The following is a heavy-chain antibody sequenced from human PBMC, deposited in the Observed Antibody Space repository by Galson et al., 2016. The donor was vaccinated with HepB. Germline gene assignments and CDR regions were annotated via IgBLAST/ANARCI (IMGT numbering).Heavy chain of an antibody. CDR3: ARRTLQPSFDY. CDR1: GDSISIRGYY. CDR2: IYYSGNT. J-gene: IGHJ4*02. V-gene: IGHV4-39*02. D-gene: IGHD1-14*01. Sequence: SETLSLTCTVSGDSISIRGYYWAWIRQPPGKGLEWIGSIYYSGNTYNNPSLKTRVSMSVDTSKNHFSLEQSSVTAADTAVYYCARRTLQPSFDYWGQGTLVTVSS.